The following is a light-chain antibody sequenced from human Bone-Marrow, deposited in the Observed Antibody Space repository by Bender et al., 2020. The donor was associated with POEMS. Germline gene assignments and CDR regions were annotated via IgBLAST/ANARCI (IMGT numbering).Light chain of an antibody. J-gene: IGLJ2*01. CDR3: VAWDDTLNGWV. Sequence: QSALTQPASVSGSPGQSITISCTGTSSDVGDYNYVSWYQQHPGKAPKLLIYEVTKRPSGVSNRFSGSKSGTSASLAISGLHSEDEADYYCVAWDDTLNGWVFGGGTKLTVL. V-gene: IGLV2-14*01. CDR1: SSDVGDYNY. CDR2: EVT.